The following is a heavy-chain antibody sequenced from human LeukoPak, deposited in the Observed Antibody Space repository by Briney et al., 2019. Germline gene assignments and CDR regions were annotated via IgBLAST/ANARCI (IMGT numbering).Heavy chain of an antibody. D-gene: IGHD3-10*02. CDR2: VNSDGSGT. CDR3: AELGITMIGGV. CDR1: RSTFSNYW. Sequence: GGSLRLSCAASRSTFSNYWIHWVRQAPGKGLVWVSRVNSDGSGTNYADSVKGRFTISRDNAKNTVYLQMSSLGVEDTAVYYCAELGITMIGGVWGKGTTVTISS. J-gene: IGHJ6*04. V-gene: IGHV3-74*01.